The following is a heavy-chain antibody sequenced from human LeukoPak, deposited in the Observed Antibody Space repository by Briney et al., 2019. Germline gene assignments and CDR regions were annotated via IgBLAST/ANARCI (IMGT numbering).Heavy chain of an antibody. CDR3: ARVGARVYAAYYYGMDV. CDR2: ISYDGSNE. J-gene: IGHJ6*02. V-gene: IGHV3-30*04. D-gene: IGHD2/OR15-2a*01. CDR1: GFTFTTFA. Sequence: GGSLRLSCAASGFTFTTFAMHWVRQTPGKGLEWVAVISYDGSNEYYADSVKGRFTISRDNSENTLYLQMNSLRAEDTAVYYCARVGARVYAAYYYGMDVWGQGTTVTVSS.